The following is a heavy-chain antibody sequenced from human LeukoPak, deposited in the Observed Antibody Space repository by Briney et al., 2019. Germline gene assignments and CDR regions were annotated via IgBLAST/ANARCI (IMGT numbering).Heavy chain of an antibody. CDR3: ARDFMGRLDY. CDR2: ISYDGSNK. V-gene: IGHV3-30-3*01. J-gene: IGHJ4*02. D-gene: IGHD3-10*01. Sequence: GGSLRLSCAASGFTFSSYAMHWVRQAQGKGLEWVAVISYDGSNKYYADSVKGRFTISRDNSKNTLYLQMNSLRAEDTAVYYCARDFMGRLDYWGQGTLVTVSS. CDR1: GFTFSSYA.